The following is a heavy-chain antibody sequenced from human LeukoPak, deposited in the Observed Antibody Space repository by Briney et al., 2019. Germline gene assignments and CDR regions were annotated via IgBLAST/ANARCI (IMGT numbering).Heavy chain of an antibody. D-gene: IGHD2-8*01. Sequence: GGSLRLSCAASGFTFSSYAMSWVRQAPGKGLEGVSSIRGRGGRTDYADSVKGRFTISRDNSKNTLYLQMNSLRADDTAVYYCAKGRGHCINGVCHNYYYMDVWGKGTTVTVS. V-gene: IGHV3-23*01. CDR3: AKGRGHCINGVCHNYYYMDV. J-gene: IGHJ6*03. CDR1: GFTFSSYA. CDR2: IRGRGGRT.